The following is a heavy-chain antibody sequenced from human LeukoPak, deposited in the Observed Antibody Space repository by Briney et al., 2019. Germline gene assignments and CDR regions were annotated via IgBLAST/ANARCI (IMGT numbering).Heavy chain of an antibody. J-gene: IGHJ4*02. Sequence: TSETLSLTCTVSGGSISSSSYYWGWIRQPPGKGLEWIGSIYYSGSTYYNPSLKSRVTISVDTSKNQFSLELSSVTAADTAVYYCARSQLTLYYFDYWGQGTLVTVSS. V-gene: IGHV4-39*01. D-gene: IGHD1-1*01. CDR1: GGSISSSSYY. CDR3: ARSQLTLYYFDY. CDR2: IYYSGST.